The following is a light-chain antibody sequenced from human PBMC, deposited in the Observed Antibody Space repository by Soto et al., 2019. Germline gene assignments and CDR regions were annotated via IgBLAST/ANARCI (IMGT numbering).Light chain of an antibody. CDR2: YGN. V-gene: IGLV1-44*01. CDR1: SSNIGSNT. J-gene: IGLJ1*01. CDR3: AAWDDSLNGYV. Sequence: QSVLTQPPSASGTPGQRVIISCSGSSSNIGSNTVNWYQQLPGAAPRLLIYYGNRRPSGVPDRFSGSKSVTSGSLAISGVQSEDEADYYCAAWDDSLNGYVFGTGTKVTVL.